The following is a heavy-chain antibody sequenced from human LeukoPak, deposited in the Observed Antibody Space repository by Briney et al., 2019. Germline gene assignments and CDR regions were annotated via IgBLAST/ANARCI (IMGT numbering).Heavy chain of an antibody. CDR3: AKEGYSYGYRRVNWFDP. Sequence: GGSLRLSCAASGFTFSSYAMSWVRQAPGKGLEWVSAISGSGGSTYYADSVKGRFTISRDNSKNTLYLQMNSLRAEDTAVYYCAKEGYSYGYRRVNWFDPGAREPWSPSPQ. D-gene: IGHD5-18*01. J-gene: IGHJ5*02. CDR2: ISGSGGST. V-gene: IGHV3-23*01. CDR1: GFTFSSYA.